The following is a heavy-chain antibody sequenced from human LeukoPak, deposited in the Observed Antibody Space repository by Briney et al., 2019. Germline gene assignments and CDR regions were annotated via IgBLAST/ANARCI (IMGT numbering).Heavy chain of an antibody. V-gene: IGHV1-2*02. CDR1: GYTFTGYY. CDR2: INPNSGGT. D-gene: IGHD3-10*01. Sequence: GASVKVSCKASGYTFTGYYMHWVRQAPGQGLEWMGWINPNSGGTNYAQEFQGRVTMTRDTSISTAYMELSRLRSDDTAVYYCARDGAPLWFGGSYYGMDVWGQGTTVTVSS. J-gene: IGHJ6*02. CDR3: ARDGAPLWFGGSYYGMDV.